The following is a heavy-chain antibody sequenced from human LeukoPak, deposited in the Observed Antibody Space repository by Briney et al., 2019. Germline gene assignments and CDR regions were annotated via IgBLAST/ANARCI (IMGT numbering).Heavy chain of an antibody. Sequence: PGGSLRLSCAASGVTFSSDVISWVPDAPGEGVESVSAISGSGDNTYYADSAKGRFTVSRDNFKNTLYMQMNSLIAPDTAVYYCARDFVVVPGNVKYFDYWGQGTLVTVSS. CDR3: ARDFVVVPGNVKYFDY. V-gene: IGHV3-23*01. D-gene: IGHD2-21*02. CDR2: ISGSGDNT. CDR1: GVTFSSDV. J-gene: IGHJ4*02.